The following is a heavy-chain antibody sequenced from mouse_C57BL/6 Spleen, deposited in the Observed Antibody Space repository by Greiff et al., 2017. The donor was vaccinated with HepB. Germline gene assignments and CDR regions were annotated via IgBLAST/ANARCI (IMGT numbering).Heavy chain of an antibody. J-gene: IGHJ4*01. CDR1: GFTIKNTY. Sequence: VQLQQSVAELVRPGASVTLSCTASGFTIKNTYMHWVKQRPEQGLEWIGRIDPANGNTKYAPKFQGQATITADTPSNTAYLQLSSLTSEDTAIYYCARTQFAYYYAMDYWGQGTSVTVSS. CDR3: ARTQFAYYYAMDY. V-gene: IGHV14-3*01. CDR2: IDPANGNT.